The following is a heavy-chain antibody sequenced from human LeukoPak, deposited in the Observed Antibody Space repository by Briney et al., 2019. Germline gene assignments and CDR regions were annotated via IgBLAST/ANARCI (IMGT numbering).Heavy chain of an antibody. J-gene: IGHJ4*02. CDR1: RFIFSDYA. Sequence: PGRSLRLSCAASRFIFSDYAMSWVRQAPGKGLEWVSAISGSGGSTYYADSVKGRFTISRDNSKNTLYLQMNSLRAEDTAVYYCAKAPEVGTTVGCSDYWGQGTLVTVSS. CDR3: AKAPEVGTTVGCSDY. D-gene: IGHD4-23*01. CDR2: ISGSGGST. V-gene: IGHV3-23*01.